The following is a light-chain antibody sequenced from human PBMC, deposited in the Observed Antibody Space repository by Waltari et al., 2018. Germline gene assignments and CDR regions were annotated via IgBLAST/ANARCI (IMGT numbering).Light chain of an antibody. CDR2: KAS. J-gene: IGKJ2*01. CDR1: QSISSW. CDR3: QQYNSYSPRS. V-gene: IGKV1-5*03. Sequence: DIQMTQSPSTLSASVGDRVTITCRASQSISSWVAWYQHKPGKAPELLIYKASSLKSGVPSRFSDSGSGTQFTLTISSLQPDDFATYYCQQYNSYSPRSFGQGTKVELK.